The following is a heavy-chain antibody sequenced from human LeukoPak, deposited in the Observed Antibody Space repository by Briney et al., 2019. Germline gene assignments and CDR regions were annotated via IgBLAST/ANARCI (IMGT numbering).Heavy chain of an antibody. V-gene: IGHV3-23*01. CDR1: GFTFSRFA. J-gene: IGHJ4*02. D-gene: IGHD3-9*01. CDR2: ISGSGGST. CDR3: AKRPADILTGYYMYYFDY. Sequence: GGSLRLSCAASGFTFSRFAMSWVRQAPGKGLEWVSAISGSGGSTYYADSVKGRFTISRDNSKNTLYLQMNSLRAEDTAVYYCAKRPADILTGYYMYYFDYWGQGTLVTVSS.